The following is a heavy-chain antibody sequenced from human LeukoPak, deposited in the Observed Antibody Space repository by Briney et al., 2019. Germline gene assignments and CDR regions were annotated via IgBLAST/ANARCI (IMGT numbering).Heavy chain of an antibody. CDR2: MYTGGTT. V-gene: IGHV3-53*01. Sequence: GGSLRLSSAASGVTASGTHMSCVREAPGKGLEWGAAMYTGGTTYYADSVTGRFTISRDNSKNPLHLHMNSLRAEDTAVYYCAKDEATSGGGLASWGQGTLVSVSS. D-gene: IGHD3-16*01. CDR1: GVTASGTH. CDR3: AKDEATSGGGLAS. J-gene: IGHJ4*02.